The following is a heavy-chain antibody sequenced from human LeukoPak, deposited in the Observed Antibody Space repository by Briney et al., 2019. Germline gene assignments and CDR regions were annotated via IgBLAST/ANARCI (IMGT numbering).Heavy chain of an antibody. Sequence: ASVKVSCKASGYTFTSYDINWVQQATGQGLEWMGWMNPNSGNTGYAQKFQGRVTMTRNTSISTAYMELSSLRSEDTAVYYCARARRIVVVPAAQDYYYYMDVWGKGTTVTVSS. CDR3: ARARRIVVVPAAQDYYYYMDV. V-gene: IGHV1-8*01. CDR2: MNPNSGNT. CDR1: GYTFTSYD. J-gene: IGHJ6*03. D-gene: IGHD2-2*01.